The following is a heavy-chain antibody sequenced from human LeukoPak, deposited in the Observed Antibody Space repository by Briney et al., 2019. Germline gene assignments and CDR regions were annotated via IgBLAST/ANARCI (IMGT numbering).Heavy chain of an antibody. J-gene: IGHJ6*02. D-gene: IGHD3-16*01. CDR1: GFTFSSYG. CDR2: IWYDGSNK. CDR3: ARVGDRNYYAMDV. V-gene: IGHV3-33*01. Sequence: GGSLRLSCAASGFTFSSYGMHWVRPAPGKGLEWVAVIWYDGSNKYYADSVKGRFTIPRDNSKNTLYLQMNSLRAEDTAVYYCARVGDRNYYAMDVWGQGTTVTVSS.